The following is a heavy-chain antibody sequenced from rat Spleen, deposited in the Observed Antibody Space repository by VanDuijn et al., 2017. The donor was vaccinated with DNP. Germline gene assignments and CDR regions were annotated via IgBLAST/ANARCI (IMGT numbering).Heavy chain of an antibody. CDR1: GFSLTNYG. V-gene: IGHV2S75*01. CDR3: TRESWGYVMDA. J-gene: IGHJ4*01. CDR2: VWGHGNT. Sequence: QVQLKESGPVLVQASETLSFTCTVSGFSLTNYGVIWVRQSPGKGLEWMGIVWGHGNTDYNSALKSRLSISRDTSKSQVFLKMNSLQTDDTAIYYCTRESWGYVMDAWGQGASVTVSS. D-gene: IGHD5-1*01.